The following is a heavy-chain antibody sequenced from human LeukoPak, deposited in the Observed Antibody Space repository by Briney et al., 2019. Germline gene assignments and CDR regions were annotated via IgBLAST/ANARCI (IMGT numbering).Heavy chain of an antibody. D-gene: IGHD5-12*01. CDR1: GFTFSSYG. CDR3: AKEYSGYDVETEIDY. J-gene: IGHJ4*02. Sequence: PGRSLRLSCAASGFTFSSYGMHWVRQAPGKGLEWVAVISYDGSNKYYADSVKGRFTISRDNSKNTLYLQMNSLRAEDTAVYYCAKEYSGYDVETEIDYWGQGTLVTVSS. CDR2: ISYDGSNK. V-gene: IGHV3-30*18.